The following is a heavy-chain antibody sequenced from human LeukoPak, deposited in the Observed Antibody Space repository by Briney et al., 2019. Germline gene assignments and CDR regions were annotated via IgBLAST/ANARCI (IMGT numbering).Heavy chain of an antibody. CDR3: ARANSMQQPVGAY. D-gene: IGHD6-13*01. J-gene: IGHJ4*02. Sequence: SGGSLRLSCAASGFTFSSYAMHWVRQAPGKGLEWVAVISYDGSNKYYADSVKGRFTISRDNSKNTLYLQMNSLRAEDTAVYYCARANSMQQPVGAYWGQGTLVTVSS. V-gene: IGHV3-30-3*01. CDR1: GFTFSSYA. CDR2: ISYDGSNK.